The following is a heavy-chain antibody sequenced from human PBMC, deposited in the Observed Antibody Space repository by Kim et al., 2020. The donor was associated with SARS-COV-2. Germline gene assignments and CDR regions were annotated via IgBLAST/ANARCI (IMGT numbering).Heavy chain of an antibody. V-gene: IGHV3-23*01. D-gene: IGHD3-22*01. CDR3: AKVGRFIVVVITHFDY. J-gene: IGHJ4*02. Sequence: SVKSRFTNARDNSKNTLYLQMNSLRAVDTAVYYCAKVGRFIVVVITHFDYWGQGTLVTVSS.